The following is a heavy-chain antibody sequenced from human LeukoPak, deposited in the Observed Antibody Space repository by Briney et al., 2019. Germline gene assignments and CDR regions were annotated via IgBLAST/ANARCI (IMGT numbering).Heavy chain of an antibody. CDR2: IKSSGDIV. Sequence: GGSLRLSCAASGFTFSDFHMTWIRQAPGKGLEWVSYIKSSGDIVYYADSVKGRFIISRDNAKNSLYLQMNSLRAEDTAVYYCARDYDGFDYWGQGTLVTVSS. CDR1: GFTFSDFH. CDR3: ARDYDGFDY. J-gene: IGHJ4*02. D-gene: IGHD5-12*01. V-gene: IGHV3-11*01.